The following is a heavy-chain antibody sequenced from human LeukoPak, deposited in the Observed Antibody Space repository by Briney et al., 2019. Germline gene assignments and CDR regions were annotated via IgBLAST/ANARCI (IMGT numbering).Heavy chain of an antibody. J-gene: IGHJ4*02. CDR1: GFTFSNYW. V-gene: IGHV3-7*05. CDR3: VRIGVSNAFDS. CDR2: IKQDGSEK. Sequence: GGSLRLSCAASGFTFSNYWMGWVRQAPGRGLEWVANIKQDGSEKYYVDSVKGRFTVSRDNAKNSLYLQMNSLRAEDTAVYHCVRIGVSNAFDSWGQGTLVTVSP. D-gene: IGHD4-11*01.